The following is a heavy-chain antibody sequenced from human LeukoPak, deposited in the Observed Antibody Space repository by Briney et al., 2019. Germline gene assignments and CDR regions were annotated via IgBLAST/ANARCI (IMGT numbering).Heavy chain of an antibody. CDR3: ARGVVQYSRDFWPGMDV. V-gene: IGHV1-69*13. D-gene: IGHD3-3*01. CDR2: IIPIFGTA. Sequence: ASVKVSCKASGYTFTSYAMNWVRQAPGQGLEWMGGIIPIFGTANYAQKFQGRVTITADESTSTAYMELSSLRSEDTAVYYCARGVVQYSRDFWPGMDVWGKGTTVTVSS. CDR1: GYTFTSYA. J-gene: IGHJ6*04.